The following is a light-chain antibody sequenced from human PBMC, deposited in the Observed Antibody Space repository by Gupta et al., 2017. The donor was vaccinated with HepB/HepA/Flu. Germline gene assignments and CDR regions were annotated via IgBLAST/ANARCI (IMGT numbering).Light chain of an antibody. Sequence: QSALTQPASVSGSPGPSITISCTGTSSDVGGYNYVSWFQQHPGKDPKLMISDVSNRPSGVSNRFSGSKSGNTASLTISGLQAEDEADYYCSSYTSSSTYVFGTGTKVTVL. CDR1: SSDVGGYNY. J-gene: IGLJ1*01. CDR2: DVS. CDR3: SSYTSSSTYV. V-gene: IGLV2-14*03.